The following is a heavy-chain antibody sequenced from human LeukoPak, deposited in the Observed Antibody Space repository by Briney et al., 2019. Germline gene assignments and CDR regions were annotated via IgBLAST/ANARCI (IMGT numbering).Heavy chain of an antibody. Sequence: SVKVSCKASGGTFSSYTISWVRQAPGQGLEWMGRIIPILGIANYAQKFQGRVTITADKSTSTAYMELSSLRSEDTAVYYCARHRDYYDSSGSIRGGDYWGQGTLVTVSS. J-gene: IGHJ4*02. CDR2: IIPILGIA. D-gene: IGHD3-22*01. CDR1: GGTFSSYT. V-gene: IGHV1-69*02. CDR3: ARHRDYYDSSGSIRGGDY.